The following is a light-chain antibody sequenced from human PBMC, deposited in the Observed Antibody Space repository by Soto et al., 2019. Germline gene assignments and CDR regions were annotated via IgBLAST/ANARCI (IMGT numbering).Light chain of an antibody. CDR2: GSS. Sequence: EIVLTQSPGTLSLSPGERATLSCRASQSVSSSYLAWYQQQPGQAPRLLIYGSSSRTTGIPDRFSGSGSGTDFTLTISRLEPEDFAVYYCQQYGSSPITFGQGTRLEIK. CDR3: QQYGSSPIT. V-gene: IGKV3-20*01. J-gene: IGKJ5*01. CDR1: QSVSSSY.